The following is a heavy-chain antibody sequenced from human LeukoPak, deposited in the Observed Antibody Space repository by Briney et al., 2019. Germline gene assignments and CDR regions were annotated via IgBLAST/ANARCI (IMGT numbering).Heavy chain of an antibody. CDR2: ISYDGSNK. CDR3: AGDSGS. V-gene: IGHV3-30-3*01. D-gene: IGHD1-26*01. Sequence: GGSLRLSCAASGFTFSSYAMHWVRQAPGKGLEWVAVISYDGSNKYYADSVKGRFTISRDNSKNTLYLQMNSLRAEDTAVYYCAGDSGSWGQGTLVTVSS. J-gene: IGHJ4*02. CDR1: GFTFSSYA.